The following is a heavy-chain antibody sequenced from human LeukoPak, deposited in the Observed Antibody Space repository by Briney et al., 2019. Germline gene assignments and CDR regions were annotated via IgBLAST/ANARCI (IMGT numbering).Heavy chain of an antibody. V-gene: IGHV4-39*01. D-gene: IGHD1-26*01. Sequence: SETLSLTCTVSGGSISSSGYYWGWIRQPPGKGLEWIASIYYSGSTYYNPSLKSRVTISVDTSKNQLSLKLSSLTAADTAVYYCARHEYSGIYYGLSWFDPWGQGTLVTVSS. CDR2: IYYSGST. CDR1: GGSISSSGYY. CDR3: ARHEYSGIYYGLSWFDP. J-gene: IGHJ5*02.